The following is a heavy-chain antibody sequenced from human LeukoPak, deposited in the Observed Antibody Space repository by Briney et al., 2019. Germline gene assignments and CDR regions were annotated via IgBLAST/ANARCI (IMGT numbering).Heavy chain of an antibody. CDR1: GGSISSSY. V-gene: IGHV4-59*01. CDR3: QDGPQNTRWPMGTAQPFPDP. CDR2: ICYTGSP. J-gene: IGHJ5*02. D-gene: IGHD6-13*01. Sequence: SETLSLTCTVSGGSISSSYWSSIRQTPGKGLEWIGYICYTGSPNYNPSLKGRVTISGDTSRNQFSLKDSPQQHHSGNAHLDQDGPQNTRWPMGTAQPFPDP.